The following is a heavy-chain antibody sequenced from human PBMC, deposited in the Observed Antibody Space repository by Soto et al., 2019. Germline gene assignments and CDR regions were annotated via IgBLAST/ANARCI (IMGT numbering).Heavy chain of an antibody. V-gene: IGHV3-7*04. CDR2: IKEDGSEK. J-gene: IGHJ4*02. CDR3: VRIIAGSFTL. D-gene: IGHD6-13*01. CDR1: GFSFITYW. Sequence: EVQLVESGGGLVQSGGSLRLSCEASGFSFITYWMNWVRQAPGKGLEWLASIKEDGSEKQYVDSVRGRFTISSDNVKNSLYWQMNGLRVGDTVVYYCVRIIAGSFTLWGQGTLVMVSS.